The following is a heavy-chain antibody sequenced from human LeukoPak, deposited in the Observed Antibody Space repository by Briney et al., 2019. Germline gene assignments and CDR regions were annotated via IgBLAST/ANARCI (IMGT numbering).Heavy chain of an antibody. CDR2: INHSGST. CDR1: GGSFSGYY. CDR3: ASSPTEYSSSSGPVDY. Sequence: SETLSLTCAVYGGSFSGYYWSLIRQPPGKGLEWIGEINHSGSTNYNPSLKSRVTISVDTSKNQFSLKLSSVTAADTAVYYCASSPTEYSSSSGPVDYWGQGTLVTVSS. V-gene: IGHV4-34*01. D-gene: IGHD6-6*01. J-gene: IGHJ4*02.